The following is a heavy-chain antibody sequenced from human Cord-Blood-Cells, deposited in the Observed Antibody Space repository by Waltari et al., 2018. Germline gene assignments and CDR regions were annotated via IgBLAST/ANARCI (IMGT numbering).Heavy chain of an antibody. CDR3: ARESWVAAAGILGGWFDP. Sequence: QVQLVQSGAEVKKPGASVKVSCKAAGYTFTGYYMHWVRQARGKGLEWMGWINPNSGGTNYAQKFQGRVTMTRDTSISTAYMELSRLRSDDTAVYYCARESWVAAAGILGGWFDPWGQGTLVTVSS. D-gene: IGHD6-13*01. CDR2: INPNSGGT. CDR1: GYTFTGYY. V-gene: IGHV1-2*02. J-gene: IGHJ5*02.